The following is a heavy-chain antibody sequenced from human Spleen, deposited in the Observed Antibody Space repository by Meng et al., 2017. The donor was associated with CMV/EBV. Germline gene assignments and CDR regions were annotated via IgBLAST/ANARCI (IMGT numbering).Heavy chain of an antibody. CDR3: ARDPMTGWGNQAFDI. V-gene: IGHV3-21*04. D-gene: IGHD7-27*01. CDR1: GFTFSLYS. J-gene: IGHJ3*02. Sequence: GESLKISCAASGFTFSLYSMSWVRQSPGKGLEWVSSISTDSRYIKYADSMRGRFTVSRDNAKNSLYLRMDTLRAEDTAVCYCARDPMTGWGNQAFDIRGHGTMVTVSS. CDR2: ISTDSRYI.